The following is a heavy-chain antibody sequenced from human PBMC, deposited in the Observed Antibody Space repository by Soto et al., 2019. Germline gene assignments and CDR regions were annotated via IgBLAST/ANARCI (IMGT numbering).Heavy chain of an antibody. CDR1: GFTFTSSA. Sequence: SVKVSCKASGFTFTSSAVQWVRQARGQRLEWIGWIVVGSGNTNYAQKFQERVTITRDMSTSTAYMELSSLRSEDTAVYYCAADVYYDFWSGYYIYEFDYWGQGTLVTVSS. V-gene: IGHV1-58*01. D-gene: IGHD3-3*01. CDR3: AADVYYDFWSGYYIYEFDY. CDR2: IVVGSGNT. J-gene: IGHJ4*02.